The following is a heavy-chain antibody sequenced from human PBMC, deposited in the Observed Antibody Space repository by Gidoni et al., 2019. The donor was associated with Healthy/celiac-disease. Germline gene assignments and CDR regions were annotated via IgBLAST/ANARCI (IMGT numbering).Heavy chain of an antibody. CDR2: ISGSGGSA. J-gene: IGHJ3*02. D-gene: IGHD6-19*01. Sequence: EVHLLESGGGLVQPGGSLRLSGAASGVPVRIYAMTWVRQGPGKGLEWVSAISGSGGSAYYADSVKGRFTISRDNSKNTLYLQMNSLRAEDTAVYYCAKDVAVAGHDAFDIWGQGTMVTVSS. V-gene: IGHV3-23*01. CDR3: AKDVAVAGHDAFDI. CDR1: GVPVRIYA.